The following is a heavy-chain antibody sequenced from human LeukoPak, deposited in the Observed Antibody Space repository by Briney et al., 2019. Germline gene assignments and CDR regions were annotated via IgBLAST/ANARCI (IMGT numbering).Heavy chain of an antibody. V-gene: IGHV3-48*03. CDR3: ARAMLRGLLDAFDI. CDR2: ISSSGGTT. J-gene: IGHJ3*02. D-gene: IGHD3-10*01. Sequence: GGSLRLSCAASGFSFSSYEMNWVRQAPGKGLEWVSYISSSGGTTYYADSVKGRFTISRDNAKNSLFLQMNSLRVEDTAVYYCARAMLRGLLDAFDIWGQGTMVTVSS. CDR1: GFSFSSYE.